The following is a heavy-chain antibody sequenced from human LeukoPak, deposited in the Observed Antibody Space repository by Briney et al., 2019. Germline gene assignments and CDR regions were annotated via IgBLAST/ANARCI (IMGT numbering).Heavy chain of an antibody. Sequence: GGSLRLSCAASGFTFSSYWMSWVRQAPGKGLEWVSSISSSSSYIYYADSVKGRFTISRDNAKNSLYLQMNSLRAEDTAVYYCARTAREAYCGGDCKLFDYWGQGTLVTVSS. CDR3: ARTAREAYCGGDCKLFDY. V-gene: IGHV3-21*01. J-gene: IGHJ4*02. CDR2: ISSSSSYI. D-gene: IGHD2-21*02. CDR1: GFTFSSYW.